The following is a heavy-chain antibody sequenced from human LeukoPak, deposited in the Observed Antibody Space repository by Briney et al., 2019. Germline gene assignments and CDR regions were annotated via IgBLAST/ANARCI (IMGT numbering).Heavy chain of an antibody. CDR1: GGSISSGGYY. CDR3: ARWIVPAARYYYYGMDV. Sequence: SQTLSLTCTVSGGSISSGGYYWSWIRQHPGKGLEWIGYIYYSGSTYYNPSLKSRVTISVDTSKNQFSLKLSSVTAADTAVYYCARWIVPAARYYYYGMDVWGQGTTVTVSS. CDR2: IYYSGST. D-gene: IGHD2-2*01. V-gene: IGHV4-31*03. J-gene: IGHJ6*02.